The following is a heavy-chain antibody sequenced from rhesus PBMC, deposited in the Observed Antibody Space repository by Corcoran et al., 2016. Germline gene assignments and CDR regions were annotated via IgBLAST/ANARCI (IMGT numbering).Heavy chain of an antibody. CDR2: INTGGGST. CDR1: GFTFGSYG. Sequence: EVQLVESGGGLVQPGGSLRLSCAASGFTFGSYGMHWARQAPGKGLEWVSAINTGGGSTWYTDSVKGRFTISRENAKNTLYLQMDSLRAEDTAVYDCATGTRNAFDFWGQGLRVTVSS. D-gene: IGHD3-9*01. J-gene: IGHJ3*01. V-gene: IGHV3-8*01. CDR3: ATGTRNAFDF.